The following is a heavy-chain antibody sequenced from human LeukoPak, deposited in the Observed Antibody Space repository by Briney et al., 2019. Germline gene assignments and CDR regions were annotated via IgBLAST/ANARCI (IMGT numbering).Heavy chain of an antibody. D-gene: IGHD3-3*01. J-gene: IGHJ3*02. CDR3: ARGSGLAAFDI. V-gene: IGHV3-53*01. Sequence: GGSLRLSCAASGFTVSSNYMSWVRQAPGKGLEWVSVIYSGGSTYYADSVKGRFTISRDNSKNTLYLQMNSLRPEDTAVYYCARGSGLAAFDIWGQGTMVTVSS. CDR2: IYSGGST. CDR1: GFTVSSNY.